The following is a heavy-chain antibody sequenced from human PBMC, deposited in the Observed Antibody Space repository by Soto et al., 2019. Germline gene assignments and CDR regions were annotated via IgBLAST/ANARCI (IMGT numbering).Heavy chain of an antibody. V-gene: IGHV4-30-4*01. CDR3: ARYGLSRYYYYGMDV. J-gene: IGHJ6*02. CDR2: IYYSGST. Sequence: TSETLSLTCTVSGGSISSGDYYWSWIRQPPGKGLEWIGYIYYSGSTYYNPSLKSRVTISVDTSKNQFSLKLSPVAAADTAVYYCARYGLSRYYYYGMDVWGQGTTVTVSS. D-gene: IGHD2-21*02. CDR1: GGSISSGDYY.